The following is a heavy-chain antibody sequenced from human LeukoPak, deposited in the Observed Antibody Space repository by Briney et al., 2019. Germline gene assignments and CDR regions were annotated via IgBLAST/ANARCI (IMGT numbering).Heavy chain of an antibody. CDR3: AREGIYSSSWIDALDI. Sequence: GGSLRLSCAASGFSFSTYSMNWVRQAPGKGLEWVSYISGSSDAVYYADSVKGRFTISRDNAKKSLYLQMNSLRAGDTAVYYCAREGIYSSSWIDALDIWGQGTMVTVSS. D-gene: IGHD4-11*01. J-gene: IGHJ3*02. CDR2: ISGSSDAV. V-gene: IGHV3-48*04. CDR1: GFSFSTYS.